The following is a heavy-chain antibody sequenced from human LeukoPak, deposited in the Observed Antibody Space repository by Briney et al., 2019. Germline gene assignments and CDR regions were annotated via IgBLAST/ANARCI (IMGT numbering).Heavy chain of an antibody. Sequence: SETLSLTCAVYGGSFSGYYWSWIRQPPGKGLEWIGEINHSGSTNYNPSLESRVTISVDTSKNQFFLKLNSVTAADTAAYYCARGVFGRFDPWGQGTLVTVSS. V-gene: IGHV4-34*01. CDR3: ARGVFGRFDP. CDR2: INHSGST. CDR1: GGSFSGYY. J-gene: IGHJ5*02. D-gene: IGHD2-15*01.